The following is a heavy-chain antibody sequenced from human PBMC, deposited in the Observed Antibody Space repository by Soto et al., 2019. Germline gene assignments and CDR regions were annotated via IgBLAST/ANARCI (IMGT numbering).Heavy chain of an antibody. CDR2: IYYSGST. Sequence: QVQLQESGPGLAKPSQTLSLTCTVSGGSISSGDYYWSWIRQPPGKGLEWIGYIYYSGSTYYNPSLMSRVTISVDTSENQFSLKLSSVTAADTAVYYCARWGSGRDTWFDPWGQGTLVTVSS. CDR1: GGSISSGDYY. J-gene: IGHJ5*02. V-gene: IGHV4-30-4*01. D-gene: IGHD3-10*01. CDR3: ARWGSGRDTWFDP.